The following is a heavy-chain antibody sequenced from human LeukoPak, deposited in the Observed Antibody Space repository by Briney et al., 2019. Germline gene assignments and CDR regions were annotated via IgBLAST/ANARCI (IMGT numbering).Heavy chain of an antibody. J-gene: IGHJ4*02. D-gene: IGHD3-9*01. V-gene: IGHV1-69*13. CDR3: ARAKYDILTGYYGFDY. CDR2: IIPIFGTA. CDR1: GGTFGSYA. Sequence: SVKVSCKASGGTFGSYAISWVRQAPGQGLEWMGGIIPIFGTANYAQKFQGRVTITADESTSTAYMELSSLRSEDTAVYYCARAKYDILTGYYGFDYWGQGTLVTVSS.